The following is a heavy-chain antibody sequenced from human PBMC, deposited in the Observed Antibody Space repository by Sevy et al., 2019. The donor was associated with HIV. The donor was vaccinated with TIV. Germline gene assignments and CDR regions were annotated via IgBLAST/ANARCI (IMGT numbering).Heavy chain of an antibody. J-gene: IGHJ5*02. D-gene: IGHD4-4*01. CDR2: ISSSSSYI. CDR3: ARPSDEVTQTGWFDP. V-gene: IGHV3-21*01. Sequence: GGSLRLSCAASGFTFSSYSMNWVRQAPGKGLEWVSSISSSSSYIYYADSVKGRFTISRDNAKNSLYLQMNSLRAEDTAVYYCARPSDEVTQTGWFDPWGQGTLVTVSS. CDR1: GFTFSSYS.